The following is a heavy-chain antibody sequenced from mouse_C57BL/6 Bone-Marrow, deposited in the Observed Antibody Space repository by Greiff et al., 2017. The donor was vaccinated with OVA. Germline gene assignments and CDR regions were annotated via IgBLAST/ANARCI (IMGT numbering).Heavy chain of an antibody. CDR3: ARQDLYGSAWFAY. V-gene: IGHV5-6*01. CDR2: ISSGGSYT. D-gene: IGHD2-2*01. CDR1: GFTFSSYG. J-gene: IGHJ3*01. Sequence: EVKLMESGGDLVKPGGSLKLSCAASGFTFSSYGMSWVRQTPDKRLEWVATISSGGSYTYYPDSVKGRFTISRDNAKNTLYLQMSSLKSEDTAMYYCARQDLYGSAWFAYWGQGTLVTVSA.